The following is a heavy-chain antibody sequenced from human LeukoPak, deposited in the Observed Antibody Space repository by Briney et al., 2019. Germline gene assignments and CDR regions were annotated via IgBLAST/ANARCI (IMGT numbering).Heavy chain of an antibody. D-gene: IGHD6-25*01. V-gene: IGHV3-7*01. CDR3: AGGGRAAAGLLPVDD. CDR2: IKEDGTAK. CDR1: VFSFSDYW. Sequence: GGSRRLSCVASVFSFSDYWMSWVRQAPGKGLEWVAKIKEDGTAKFYGRSVKGRFTVSRDNAQNSLFLRDNNPIADDRGVYSCAGGGRAAAGLLPVDDWVQGTLVTVSS. J-gene: IGHJ4*02.